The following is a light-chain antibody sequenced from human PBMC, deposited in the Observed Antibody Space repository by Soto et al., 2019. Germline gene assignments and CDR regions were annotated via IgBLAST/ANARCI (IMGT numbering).Light chain of an antibody. J-gene: IGLJ2*01. CDR3: ATCDNNARGYWV. CDR1: TSNIGSNY. Sequence: QSVLTQPPSASGTPGQRVTISCSGSTSNIGSNYVYWYQHLPRTAPQLLIYTDNQSPSGVPVRYSGSKSGTSASLAIRVLRSVDEADYFCATCDNNARGYWVFGGGTKLTVL. V-gene: IGLV1-47*02. CDR2: TDN.